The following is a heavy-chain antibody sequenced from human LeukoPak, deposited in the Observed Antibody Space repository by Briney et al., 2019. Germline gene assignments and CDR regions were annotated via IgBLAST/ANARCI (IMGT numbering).Heavy chain of an antibody. J-gene: IGHJ4*02. Sequence: PSETLSLTCTVSGGSISRYYWSWIRQPPGKGLEWIGYIYYSGTINYNPSLKSRLTISVDASKNQFSLKLTSVTAADTAVYYCARAYYYGSGSYGLNYWGQGTLVTVSS. CDR2: IYYSGTI. D-gene: IGHD3-10*01. CDR3: ARAYYYGSGSYGLNY. CDR1: GGSISRYY. V-gene: IGHV4-59*01.